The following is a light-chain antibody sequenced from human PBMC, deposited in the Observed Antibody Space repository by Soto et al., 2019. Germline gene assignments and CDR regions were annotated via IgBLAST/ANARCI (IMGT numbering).Light chain of an antibody. CDR2: GAS. V-gene: IGKV3-20*01. Sequence: MSQSPATVSVSQGERAPLSCRASQSVSSNLAWYQQKPGQAPRLLIYGASTRATGIPDRFSGSGSGTDFTLTISRLEPEDFAVYYCQQYGSSPRTFGQGTKV. CDR1: QSVSSN. CDR3: QQYGSSPRT. J-gene: IGKJ1*01.